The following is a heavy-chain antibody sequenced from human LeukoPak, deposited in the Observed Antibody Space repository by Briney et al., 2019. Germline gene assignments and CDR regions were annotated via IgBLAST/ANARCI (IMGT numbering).Heavy chain of an antibody. J-gene: IGHJ4*02. V-gene: IGHV1-3*01. Sequence: ASVKVSCKASGYTFTSYAMHWVRQAPGQRLEWMGWINAGNGNTKYSQKFQGRVTITRDTSASTAYMELSSLRSGDTAVYYCARGHSSGWYMSYWGQGTLVTVSS. D-gene: IGHD6-19*01. CDR2: INAGNGNT. CDR1: GYTFTSYA. CDR3: ARGHSSGWYMSY.